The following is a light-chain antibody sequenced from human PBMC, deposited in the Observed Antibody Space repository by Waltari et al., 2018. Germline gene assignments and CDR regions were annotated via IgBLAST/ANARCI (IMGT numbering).Light chain of an antibody. CDR3: QSYDSSLSTSV. J-gene: IGLJ2*01. Sequence: QSGLTQPPSVSGATGHRVTISSPRSRSIIRAGPAVHWYQLLPGTAPKPLIYGNSNRPSGVPDRFSGSKSGTSASLAITGLQAEDEADYYCQSYDSSLSTSVFGGGTKLTVL. V-gene: IGLV1-40*01. CDR1: RSIIRAGPA. CDR2: GNS.